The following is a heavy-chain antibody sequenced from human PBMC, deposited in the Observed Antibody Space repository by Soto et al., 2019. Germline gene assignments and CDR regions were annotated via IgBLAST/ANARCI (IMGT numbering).Heavy chain of an antibody. CDR1: GGTFSSYA. V-gene: IGHV1-69*01. CDR2: ISPIFGTA. J-gene: IGHJ6*02. Sequence: QVQLVQSGAEGKKPGSSVKVSCKASGGTFSSYAISWVRQAPGQGLEWMGGISPIFGTANYAQKFQGRVTITADESTSTAYMELSSLRSEDTAVYYCAGGMEQLGPYGMDVWGQGTTVTVSS. CDR3: AGGMEQLGPYGMDV. D-gene: IGHD6-6*01.